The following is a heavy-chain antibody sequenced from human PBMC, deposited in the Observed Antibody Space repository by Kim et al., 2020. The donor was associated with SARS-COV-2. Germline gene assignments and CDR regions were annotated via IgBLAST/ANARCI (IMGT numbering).Heavy chain of an antibody. CDR2: ISSSGSTI. CDR3: ARDVVSAKFGYSYGYRTNWFDP. V-gene: IGHV3-11*01. D-gene: IGHD5-18*01. Sequence: GGSLRLSCAASGFTFSDYYMSWIRQAPGKGLEWVSYISSSGSTIYYADSVKGRFTTSRDNAKNSLYLQMNSLRAEDTAVYYCARDVVSAKFGYSYGYRTNWFDPWGQGTLVTVSS. J-gene: IGHJ5*02. CDR1: GFTFSDYY.